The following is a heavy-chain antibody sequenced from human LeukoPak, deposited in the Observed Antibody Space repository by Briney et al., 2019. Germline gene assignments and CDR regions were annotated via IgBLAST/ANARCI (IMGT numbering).Heavy chain of an antibody. CDR3: AKRGEWELNY. Sequence: GGSLRLSCAASGFTFSSYGMHWVRQAPGKGLEWVAFIRYDGSNKYYADSVKGRFTISRDNSKSTLYLQMNSLRAEDTAVYYCAKRGEWELNYWGQGTLVTVSS. V-gene: IGHV3-30*02. D-gene: IGHD1-26*01. CDR2: IRYDGSNK. CDR1: GFTFSSYG. J-gene: IGHJ4*02.